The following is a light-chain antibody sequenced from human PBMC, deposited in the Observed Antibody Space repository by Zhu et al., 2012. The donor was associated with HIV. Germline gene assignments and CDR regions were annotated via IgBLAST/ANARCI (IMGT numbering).Light chain of an antibody. CDR3: QKXNSDPQVT. CDR2: AAS. V-gene: IGKV1-27*01. Sequence: DIQMTQSPSSLSASVGDRVTITCRASQGISNYLAWYQQKTGKVPKLLIYAASTLQSGVPSRFSGSGFGTDFTLTISSLQPEDAATYYCQKXNSDPQVTFGGGPKVEIK. CDR1: QGISNY. J-gene: IGKJ4*01.